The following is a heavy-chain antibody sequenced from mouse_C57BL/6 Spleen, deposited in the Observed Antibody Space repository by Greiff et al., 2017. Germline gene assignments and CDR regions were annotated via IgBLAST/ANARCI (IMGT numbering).Heavy chain of an antibody. CDR1: GYTFTSYW. D-gene: IGHD1-1*01. V-gene: IGHV1-52*01. J-gene: IGHJ4*01. Sequence: QVQLQQPGAELVRPGSSVKLSCKASGYTFTSYWMHWVKQRPIQGLEWIGNIDPSDSETHYNQKFKDKATLTVDKSSSTAYMQLSSLTSEDSAVYYCARGGVVAIGYAMDYWGQGTSVTVSS. CDR2: IDPSDSET. CDR3: ARGGVVAIGYAMDY.